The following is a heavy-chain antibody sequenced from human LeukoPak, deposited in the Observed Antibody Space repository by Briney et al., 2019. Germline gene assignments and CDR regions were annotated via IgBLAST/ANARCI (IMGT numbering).Heavy chain of an antibody. D-gene: IGHD6-13*01. Sequence: ASVKVSCKASGYTFTGYYMHWVRQAPGQGLEWMGIINPSGGSTSYAQKFQGRVTMTRDMSTSTVYMELSSLRSEDTAMYYCAREINSSSWLTRYYFDYWGQGTLVTVSS. J-gene: IGHJ4*02. CDR3: AREINSSSWLTRYYFDY. CDR1: GYTFTGYY. CDR2: INPSGGST. V-gene: IGHV1-46*01.